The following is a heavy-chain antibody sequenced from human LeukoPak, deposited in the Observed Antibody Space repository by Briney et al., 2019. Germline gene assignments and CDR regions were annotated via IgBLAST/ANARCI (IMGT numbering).Heavy chain of an antibody. CDR2: IYYSGST. CDR1: GGSISTYY. J-gene: IGHJ2*01. Sequence: SETLSLTCTVSGGSISTYYWSWIRQPPGKGLNWMGIIYYSGSTNYNPSLKSRVTMAVDTSKNQFSLRLSSVTAADTAVYYCARLGTVVTPDWYFGLWGRGTLVTVSS. D-gene: IGHD4-23*01. CDR3: ARLGTVVTPDWYFGL. V-gene: IGHV4-59*08.